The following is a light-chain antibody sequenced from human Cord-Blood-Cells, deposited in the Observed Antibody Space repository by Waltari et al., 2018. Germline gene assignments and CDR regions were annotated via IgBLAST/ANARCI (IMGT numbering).Light chain of an antibody. CDR3: QQYNNWPPLT. J-gene: IGKJ4*01. V-gene: IGKV3-15*01. Sequence: IVMTQSPATLSVSPGERTTLSCRSSQSVSSNLAWYQQKPHQAPRLLIYGASTRATGIPARFSCSGSGTEFTLTISSLQSEDFAVYYCQQYNNWPPLTFGGGTKVEIK. CDR1: QSVSSN. CDR2: GAS.